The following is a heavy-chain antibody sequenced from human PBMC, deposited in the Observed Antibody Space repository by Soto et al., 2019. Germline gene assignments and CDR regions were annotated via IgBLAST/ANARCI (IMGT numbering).Heavy chain of an antibody. D-gene: IGHD6-13*01. J-gene: IGHJ4*02. Sequence: EVQLVQSRADVKRPGESLRISCQSSGYTFSNFWIGWVRQLPGKGLEWMGIIYPGDHETRYSPSFHGKVTISADRSINTAYLQWNSLEASDTAFYFCARSPRSSPYFDYWGQGALVTVSS. CDR2: IYPGDHET. V-gene: IGHV5-51*01. CDR3: ARSPRSSPYFDY. CDR1: GYTFSNFW.